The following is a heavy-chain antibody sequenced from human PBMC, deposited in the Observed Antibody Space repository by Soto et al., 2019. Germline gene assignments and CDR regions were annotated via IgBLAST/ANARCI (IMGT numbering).Heavy chain of an antibody. CDR3: ARVGGFGATTIDY. CDR2: IYYRGST. Sequence: QVQLQESGPGLVKPSQTLSLTCTVSGGSISSGDYYWSWIRQPPGKGLEWIGYIYYRGSTSYNPSLRSRVTISVDTSKNQFSLKLSSVTAADTAVYYCARVGGFGATTIDYWGQGTLVTVSS. J-gene: IGHJ4*02. V-gene: IGHV4-30-4*01. CDR1: GGSISSGDYY. D-gene: IGHD3-10*01.